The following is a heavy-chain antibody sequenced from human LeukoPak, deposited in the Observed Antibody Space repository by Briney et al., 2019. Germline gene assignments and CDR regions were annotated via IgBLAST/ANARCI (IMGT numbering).Heavy chain of an antibody. CDR1: GGSISSSSYY. V-gene: IGHV4-39*01. CDR3: ARPGDFWSGYYLAPGWFDP. CDR2: TYYGGDT. D-gene: IGHD3-3*01. J-gene: IGHJ5*02. Sequence: SETLSLTCTVSGGSISSSSYYWGWIRQPPGKGLEWIGNTYYGGDTYYNPSLKSRVTISVDTSKNQFSLKLSSVTAADTAVYYCARPGDFWSGYYLAPGWFDPWGQGTLVTVSS.